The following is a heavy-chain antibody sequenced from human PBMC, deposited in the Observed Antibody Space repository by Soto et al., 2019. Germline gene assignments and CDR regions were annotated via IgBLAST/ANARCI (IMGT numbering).Heavy chain of an antibody. V-gene: IGHV3-30*18. CDR3: AKGRRYFDWPLWDGDY. CDR2: ISYDGSNK. CDR1: GFTFSSYG. D-gene: IGHD3-9*01. Sequence: QVQLVESGGGVVQPGRSLRLSCAASGFTFSSYGMHWVRQAPGKGLEWVAVISYDGSNKYYADSVKGRFTISRDNSKNTLDLQMNSLRAEDTAVYYCAKGRRYFDWPLWDGDYWGQGTLVTVSS. J-gene: IGHJ4*02.